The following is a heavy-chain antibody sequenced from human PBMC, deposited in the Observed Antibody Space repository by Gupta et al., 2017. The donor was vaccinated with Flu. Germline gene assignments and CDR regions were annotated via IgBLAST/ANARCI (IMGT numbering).Heavy chain of an antibody. CDR3: AKGLDTPPEKAAGDCGGDCYCKCFDY. J-gene: IGHJ4*02. Sequence: QVQLQQWVAGLLTPSEPLPLTCAVYGGSFSGYYWSWIRQPPGHGLEWIGEINHSASTNYNPFLKSGVTISGDTFKNKFSLKLSSVTAADTAVYYCAKGLDTPPEKAAGDCGGDCYCKCFDYWGQGTLVTVSS. V-gene: IGHV4-34*01. CDR2: INHSAST. CDR1: GGSFSGYY. D-gene: IGHD2-21*02.